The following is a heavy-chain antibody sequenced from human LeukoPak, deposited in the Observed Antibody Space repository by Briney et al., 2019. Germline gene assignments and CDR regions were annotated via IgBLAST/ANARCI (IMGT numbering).Heavy chain of an antibody. J-gene: IGHJ4*02. D-gene: IGHD6-13*01. CDR3: ARTIASAGTLSFDY. V-gene: IGHV4-59*01. CDR2: IYYIGST. Sequence: SEPLSLTCTVSGGSISNYYWSWIRQPPGKGLEWVGYIYYIGSTNYNPSLKSRVTISLDTSKNQFSLELSSVIAADTAVYYCARTIASAGTLSFDYWGQGTLVTVSS. CDR1: GGSISNYY.